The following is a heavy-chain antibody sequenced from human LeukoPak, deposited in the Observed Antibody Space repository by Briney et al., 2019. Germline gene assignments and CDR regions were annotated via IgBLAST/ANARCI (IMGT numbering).Heavy chain of an antibody. D-gene: IGHD4/OR15-4a*01. Sequence: SGGSLRLSCAASGFTFSTYAMHWVRQAPGKRLEYVSAIDDSGRNTHYGNFVRGRFTISRDNSKNILFLQMASLKTEDTAVYYCARRPYHTLTMPTWFDAWGQGALVTVSS. J-gene: IGHJ5*02. V-gene: IGHV3-64*01. CDR1: GFTFSTYA. CDR2: IDDSGRNT. CDR3: ARRPYHTLTMPTWFDA.